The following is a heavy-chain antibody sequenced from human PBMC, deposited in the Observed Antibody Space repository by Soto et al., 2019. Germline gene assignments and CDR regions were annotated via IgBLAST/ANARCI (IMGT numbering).Heavy chain of an antibody. CDR1: GFTFSIFA. D-gene: IGHD7-27*01. CDR2: ISGSGGST. J-gene: IGHJ4*02. Sequence: GGSLRLSCAASGFTFSIFAMSWVRQSPGKGLERVSTISGSGGSTYYADAVKGRFTISRDNSIGTLYLQMKSLRVEDTAIYYCAKEVSLGSTVDLGYWGQGALVTVSS. CDR3: AKEVSLGSTVDLGY. V-gene: IGHV3-23*01.